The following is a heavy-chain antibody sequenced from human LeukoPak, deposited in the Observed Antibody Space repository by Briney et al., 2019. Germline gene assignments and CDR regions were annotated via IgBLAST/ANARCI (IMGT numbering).Heavy chain of an antibody. CDR1: GFTISTYW. V-gene: IGHV3-7*01. D-gene: IGHD1-26*01. Sequence: AGSLRLSCAASGFTISTYWMSWVRQPPGKGMEWVGNIMQDGSEKNYVDSVKGRFTISRDNAKNSLFLQMSTLRAEVTGVYYCARDGGSYDYWGQGTLVTVSS. CDR2: IMQDGSEK. J-gene: IGHJ4*02. CDR3: ARDGGSYDY.